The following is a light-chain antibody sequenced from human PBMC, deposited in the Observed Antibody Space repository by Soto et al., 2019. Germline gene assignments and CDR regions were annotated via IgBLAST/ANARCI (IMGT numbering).Light chain of an antibody. V-gene: IGLV2-14*03. Sequence: QSALTQPASVSGSPGQSITISCTGTSRDIGAYNYVSWYQHHPGKAPKLMIYDVNNRPSGVSDRFSGSKSGNTASLTISGLQAEDEADYYCSSYTTSISYVFGTGTKVTVL. CDR2: DVN. CDR3: SSYTTSISYV. J-gene: IGLJ1*01. CDR1: SRDIGAYNY.